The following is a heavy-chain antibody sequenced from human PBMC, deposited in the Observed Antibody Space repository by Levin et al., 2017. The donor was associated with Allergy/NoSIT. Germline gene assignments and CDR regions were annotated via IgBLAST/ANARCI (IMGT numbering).Heavy chain of an antibody. Sequence: GESLKISCKGSGYSFTSYWIGWVRQMPGKGLEWMGIIYPGDSDTRYSPSFQGQVTISADKSISTAYLQWSSLKASDTAMYYCARIDYYGSGSPYWYFDLWGRGTLVTVSS. D-gene: IGHD3-10*01. CDR3: ARIDYYGSGSPYWYFDL. V-gene: IGHV5-51*01. CDR2: IYPGDSDT. J-gene: IGHJ2*01. CDR1: GYSFTSYW.